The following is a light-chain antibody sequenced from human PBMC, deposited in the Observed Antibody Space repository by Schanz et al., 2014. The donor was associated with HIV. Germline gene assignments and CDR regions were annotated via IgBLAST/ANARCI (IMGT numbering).Light chain of an antibody. J-gene: IGKJ1*01. CDR3: QQYDTWPRT. Sequence: EIVLTQSPATLSLSPGERATLSCRASQSVSSYLAWYQQKPGQAPRLLIYDASNRATGIPARFSGSGSGTDFTLTISSLEPEDFAVYYCQQYDTWPRTFGHGTKVDIK. CDR1: QSVSSY. CDR2: DAS. V-gene: IGKV3-11*01.